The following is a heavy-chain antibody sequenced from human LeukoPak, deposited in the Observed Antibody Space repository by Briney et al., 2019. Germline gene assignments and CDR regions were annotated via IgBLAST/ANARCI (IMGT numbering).Heavy chain of an antibody. CDR1: GGSITYYY. CDR2: IQTSGKT. V-gene: IGHV4-4*07. J-gene: IGHJ4*02. Sequence: SETLSLTCSVSGGSITYYYWSWIRQPAGKGLEWIGRIQTSGKTNYNPSLKSRVTISVDTSKNQFSLKLRSVTAADTAVYFCARHVGKWGFDYWGQGTLVTVSS. CDR3: ARHVGKWGFDY. D-gene: IGHD7-27*01.